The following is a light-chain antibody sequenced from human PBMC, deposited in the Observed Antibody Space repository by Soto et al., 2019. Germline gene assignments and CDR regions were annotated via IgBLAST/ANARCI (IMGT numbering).Light chain of an antibody. Sequence: EIVLTQSPDTLSLSPGERSTLSCRASQSVSGSNFAWYQHTPAQGPRLLIYIASRRATGITDRFSGSGSGPEFTLTISRLEPEDFAVYYCRNRGRGPWTFGQGTKVEIK. CDR2: IAS. CDR3: RNRGRGPWT. V-gene: IGKV3-20*01. CDR1: QSVSGSN. J-gene: IGKJ1*01.